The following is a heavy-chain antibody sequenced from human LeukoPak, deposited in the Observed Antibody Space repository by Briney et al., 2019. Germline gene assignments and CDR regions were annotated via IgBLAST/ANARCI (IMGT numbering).Heavy chain of an antibody. V-gene: IGHV3-53*01. D-gene: IGHD3-3*01. CDR2: IYSGGST. CDR1: GFTVSSNY. CDR3: ARERKSGRRIFDY. J-gene: IGHJ4*02. Sequence: GGSLRLSCAASGFTVSSNYMSWVRQAPGKGLEWASVIYSGGSTYYADSVKGRFTISRDNSKNTLYLQVNSLRAEDTAVYYCARERKSGRRIFDYWGQGTLVTVSS.